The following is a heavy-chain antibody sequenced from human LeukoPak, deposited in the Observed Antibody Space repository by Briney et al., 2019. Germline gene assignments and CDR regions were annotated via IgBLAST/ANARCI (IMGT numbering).Heavy chain of an antibody. D-gene: IGHD3-10*01. J-gene: IGHJ4*02. CDR3: ARRLVRGVIIDNFDY. CDR1: GYSISSNYY. V-gene: IGHV4-38-2*02. CDR2: ISHRGST. Sequence: SETLSLTCIVSGYSISSNYYWGWIRQPPGKGLKWIGSISHRGSTYYNPSLKSRVTISVDTSKNQFSLKLSSVTAADTAVYYCARRLVRGVIIDNFDYWGQGTLVTVSS.